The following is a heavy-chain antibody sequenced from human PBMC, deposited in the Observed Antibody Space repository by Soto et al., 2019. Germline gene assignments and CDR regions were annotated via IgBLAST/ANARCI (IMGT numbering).Heavy chain of an antibody. D-gene: IGHD3-22*01. CDR1: GFTFDDYA. CDR2: ISWNSGSI. CDR3: AKEVLYYYASSGYFDY. J-gene: IGHJ4*02. Sequence: SMKISCAASGFTFDDYAMHWGRQAPGKGLEWVSGISWNSGSIGYADSVKGRFTISRDNAKNSLYLQMNSLRAEDTALYYCAKEVLYYYASSGYFDYWGQGTLVTVSS. V-gene: IGHV3-9*01.